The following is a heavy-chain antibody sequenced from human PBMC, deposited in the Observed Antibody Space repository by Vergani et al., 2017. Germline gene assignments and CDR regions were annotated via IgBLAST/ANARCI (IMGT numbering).Heavy chain of an antibody. CDR1: GGSISSSSYY. J-gene: IGHJ4*02. Sequence: QLQLQESGPGLVKPSETLSLTCTVSGGSISSSSYYWSWIRQPPGKGLEWIGYIYYSGSTNYNPSLKSRVTISVDTSKNQFSLKLSSVTAADTAVYYCARGDSSGYYDFDYWGQGTLVTVSS. D-gene: IGHD3-22*01. V-gene: IGHV4-61*05. CDR3: ARGDSSGYYDFDY. CDR2: IYYSGST.